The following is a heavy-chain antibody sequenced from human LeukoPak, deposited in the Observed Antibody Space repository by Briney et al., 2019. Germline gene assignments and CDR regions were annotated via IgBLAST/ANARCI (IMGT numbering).Heavy chain of an antibody. CDR1: GFTFSYYT. Sequence: GGSLRLSCVASGFTFSYYTMNWVRQAPGKGLQWVSSISSSSRHTYYAESVKGRFNISRGNANNSLYLQMNSLRADDTAVYYCARATTALTVWGQGTLVTVSS. CDR3: ARATTALTV. J-gene: IGHJ4*02. V-gene: IGHV3-21*01. D-gene: IGHD2-21*02. CDR2: ISSSSRHT.